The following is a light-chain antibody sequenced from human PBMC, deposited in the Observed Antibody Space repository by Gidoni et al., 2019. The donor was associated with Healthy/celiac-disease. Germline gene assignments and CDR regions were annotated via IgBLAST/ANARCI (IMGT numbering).Light chain of an antibody. V-gene: IGKV1-39*01. Sequence: DIQMTQSPSSLSASVGDRVTITCRASQSISSYLNWYQQKPGKAPKLLIYAASSLQSGVPSRFSGSGSGTDFTLTISSLQPEDFATYYCQQSYSTPSRTFXQXTKVEIK. CDR3: QQSYSTPSRT. J-gene: IGKJ1*01. CDR1: QSISSY. CDR2: AAS.